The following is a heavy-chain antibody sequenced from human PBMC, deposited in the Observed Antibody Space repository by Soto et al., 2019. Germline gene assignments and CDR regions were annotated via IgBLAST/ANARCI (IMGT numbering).Heavy chain of an antibody. CDR1: GFTVSNNY. CDR3: ARSSRTDFWSGPKGFWFDP. J-gene: IGHJ5*02. Sequence: GGSLRLSCAVSGFTVSNNYMSWVRQAPGKGLEWVSSISSSSSYIYYADSVKGRFTISRDNAKNSLYLQMNSLRAEDTAVYYCARSSRTDFWSGPKGFWFDPWGQGTLVTVS. CDR2: ISSSSSYI. D-gene: IGHD3-3*01. V-gene: IGHV3-21*01.